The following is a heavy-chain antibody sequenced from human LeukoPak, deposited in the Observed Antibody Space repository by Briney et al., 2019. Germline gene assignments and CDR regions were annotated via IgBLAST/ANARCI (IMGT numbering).Heavy chain of an antibody. CDR2: IRYDGSNK. CDR1: GFTFSSYG. V-gene: IGHV3-33*01. CDR3: ARSTYSSSSYYFDY. D-gene: IGHD6-13*01. J-gene: IGHJ4*02. Sequence: GGSLRLSCAASGFTFSSYGMHWVRQAPGKGLEWVAVIRYDGSNKYYVDSVKGRFTISRDNSKNTLYLQMNSLRADDTAVYYCARSTYSSSSYYFDYWGQGSLVTVSS.